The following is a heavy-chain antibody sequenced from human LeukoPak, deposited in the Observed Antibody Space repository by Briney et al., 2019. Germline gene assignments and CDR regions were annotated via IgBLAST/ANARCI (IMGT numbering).Heavy chain of an antibody. J-gene: IGHJ4*02. CDR3: AKSGYNRFDY. D-gene: IGHD5-24*01. Sequence: PGRSLRLSCAASGFTFSSSAMSWVRQAPGKGLEWVSGISGSGGGSSTYYADSVKGRFTISRDNSKNTLYVRMNSLRAEDTAVYYCAKSGYNRFDYWGQGTLVTVSS. V-gene: IGHV3-23*01. CDR2: ISGSGGGSST. CDR1: GFTFSSSA.